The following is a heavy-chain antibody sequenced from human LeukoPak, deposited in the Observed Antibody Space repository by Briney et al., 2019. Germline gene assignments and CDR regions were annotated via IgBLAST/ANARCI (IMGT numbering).Heavy chain of an antibody. CDR3: AKLYSYASS. D-gene: IGHD3-16*01. J-gene: IGHJ5*02. CDR1: GDSISNYY. Sequence: SETLSLTCTVSGDSISNYYWSWIRQPPGKGLEWIGYIHNSGNTNYIPSLKSRVTISVDTSKNQFSLKLTSVTAADTAMYYCAKLYSYASSWGQGTLVTVSS. CDR2: IHNSGNT. V-gene: IGHV4-59*01.